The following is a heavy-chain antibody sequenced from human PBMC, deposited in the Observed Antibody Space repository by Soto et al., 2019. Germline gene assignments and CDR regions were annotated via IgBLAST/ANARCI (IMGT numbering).Heavy chain of an antibody. CDR3: ARDRYYYDSSGYFTRAY. D-gene: IGHD3-22*01. J-gene: IGHJ4*02. Sequence: EVQLVESGGGLVQPGGSLRLSCAASGFTFSSYWMHWVRQAPGKGLVWVSRINSDGSSTSYADSVKGRFTISRDNAKNTLYVQMNSLRAEDTAVYYCARDRYYYDSSGYFTRAYWGQGTLVTASS. V-gene: IGHV3-74*01. CDR2: INSDGSST. CDR1: GFTFSSYW.